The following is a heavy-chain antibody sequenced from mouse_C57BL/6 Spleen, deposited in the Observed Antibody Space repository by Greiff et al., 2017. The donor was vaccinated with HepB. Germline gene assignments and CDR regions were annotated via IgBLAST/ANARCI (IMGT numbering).Heavy chain of an antibody. CDR3: AREGRLRRGFAY. J-gene: IGHJ3*01. Sequence: QVQLQQPGAELVMPGASVKLSCKASGYTFTRYWMHWVKQRPGQGLEWIGEIYPSDSYTNYNQKFKGKSTLTVDKSSSTAYMQLSSLTSEDSAVYYCAREGRLRRGFAYWGQGTLVTVSA. CDR2: IYPSDSYT. CDR1: GYTFTRYW. V-gene: IGHV1-69*01. D-gene: IGHD2-4*01.